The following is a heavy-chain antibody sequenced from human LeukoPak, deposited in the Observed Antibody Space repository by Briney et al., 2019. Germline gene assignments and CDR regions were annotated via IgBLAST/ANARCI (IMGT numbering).Heavy chain of an antibody. Sequence: GGSLRLSCAASGFTFSSYGMHWVRQAPGKGLEWVAFIRYDGSNKYYADSVKGRFTISRDNSKNTLYLQMNSLRAEDTAVYYCARDSSGWYHNWFDPWGQGTLVTVSS. V-gene: IGHV3-30*02. D-gene: IGHD6-19*01. CDR1: GFTFSSYG. CDR2: IRYDGSNK. CDR3: ARDSSGWYHNWFDP. J-gene: IGHJ5*02.